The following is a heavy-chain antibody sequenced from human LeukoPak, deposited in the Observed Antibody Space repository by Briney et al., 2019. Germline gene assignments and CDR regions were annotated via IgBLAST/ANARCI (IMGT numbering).Heavy chain of an antibody. Sequence: ASVKVSCKASGYTFTGYYMHWVRQAPGQGLEWMGWINTNSGGTNYAQKFQGRVTMTRDTSISTAYMEPSRLRSDDPAVYYCARDRDWGTPSFAYWAQGTLVTVSS. CDR3: ARDRDWGTPSFAY. J-gene: IGHJ4*02. CDR1: GYTFTGYY. CDR2: INTNSGGT. D-gene: IGHD7-27*01. V-gene: IGHV1-2*02.